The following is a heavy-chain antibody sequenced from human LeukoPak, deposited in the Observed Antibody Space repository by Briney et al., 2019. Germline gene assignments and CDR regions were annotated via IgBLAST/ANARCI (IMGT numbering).Heavy chain of an antibody. CDR2: MNPNSGNT. J-gene: IGHJ4*02. CDR3: ARAYYDSSGYYYFDY. D-gene: IGHD3-22*01. Sequence: ASVKVSCKASGYTLTSYDINWVRQATGQGLEWMGWMNPNSGNTGYAQKFQGRVTITRNTSISTAYMELSSLRSEDTAVYYCARAYYDSSGYYYFDYWGQGTLVTVSS. V-gene: IGHV1-8*03. CDR1: GYTLTSYD.